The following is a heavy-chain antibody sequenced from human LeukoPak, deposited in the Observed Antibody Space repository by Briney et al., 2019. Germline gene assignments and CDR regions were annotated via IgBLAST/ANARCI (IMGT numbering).Heavy chain of an antibody. CDR1: GGSISSYY. CDR3: ARASTADDAYYFYYYMDV. CDR2: INHSGST. J-gene: IGHJ6*03. D-gene: IGHD2-2*01. Sequence: SETLSLTCTVSGGSISSYYWSWIRQPPGKGLEWIGEINHSGSTNYNPSLKSRVTISVDTSKNQFSLKLSSVTAADTAVYYCARASTADDAYYFYYYMDVWGKGTTVTISS. V-gene: IGHV4-34*01.